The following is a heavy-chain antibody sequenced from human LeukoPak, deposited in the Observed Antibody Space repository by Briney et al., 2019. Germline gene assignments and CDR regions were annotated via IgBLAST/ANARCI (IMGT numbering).Heavy chain of an antibody. V-gene: IGHV1-2*02. J-gene: IGHJ5*02. D-gene: IGHD3-3*01. Sequence: ASVKVSCKASGYTFTGYYIHWVRQAPGQGLEWMGWINPHSGGTNYAQKFQGGVAMTRDTSITTAYIELSSLRSDDTAVYYCARDHQGVVNRNWFDPWGQGTLVTVSS. CDR2: INPHSGGT. CDR3: ARDHQGVVNRNWFDP. CDR1: GYTFTGYY.